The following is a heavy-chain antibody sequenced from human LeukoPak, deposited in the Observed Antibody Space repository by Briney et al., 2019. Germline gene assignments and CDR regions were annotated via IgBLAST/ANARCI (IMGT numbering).Heavy chain of an antibody. Sequence: ASVKVSCKASGYTFSAHYIHWLRQAPGQGLEWMGWSVPESGGTKYAQSFDGRVTMTTDPSINTAYMELNSLTSDDTAVYYCARKASGGYYVFDYSAQGTAVTVSS. V-gene: IGHV1-2*02. D-gene: IGHD2-15*01. CDR2: SVPESGGT. CDR1: GYTFSAHY. J-gene: IGHJ4*02. CDR3: ARKASGGYYVFDY.